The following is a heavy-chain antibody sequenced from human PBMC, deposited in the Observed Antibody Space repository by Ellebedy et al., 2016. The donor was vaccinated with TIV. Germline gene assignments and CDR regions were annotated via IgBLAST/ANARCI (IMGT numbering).Heavy chain of an antibody. CDR2: ISGGSSHI. CDR1: GFTFSTYD. V-gene: IGHV3-21*06. J-gene: IGHJ5*02. D-gene: IGHD3-16*01. Sequence: GESLKISCAASGFTFSTYDMNWVRQAPGKGLEWVSSISGGSSHIFYADSVKGRFTISRDNARTSLYLQMNSLRVDDTAMYYCARSYGARTSGPWGQGTLVTVSS. CDR3: ARSYGARTSGP.